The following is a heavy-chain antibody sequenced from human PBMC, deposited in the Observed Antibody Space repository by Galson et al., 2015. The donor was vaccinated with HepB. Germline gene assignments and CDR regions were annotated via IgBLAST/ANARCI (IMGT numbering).Heavy chain of an antibody. Sequence: SVKVSCKASGYTFTSYGISWVRQAPGQGLEWMGWISAYNGNTNYAQKLQGRVTMTTETSTSTAYMELRSLRSDDTAVYYCARGYGSSWTRGYYYYYMDVWGKGTTVTVSS. CDR2: ISAYNGNT. CDR3: ARGYGSSWTRGYYYYYMDV. J-gene: IGHJ6*03. CDR1: GYTFTSYG. D-gene: IGHD6-13*01. V-gene: IGHV1-18*01.